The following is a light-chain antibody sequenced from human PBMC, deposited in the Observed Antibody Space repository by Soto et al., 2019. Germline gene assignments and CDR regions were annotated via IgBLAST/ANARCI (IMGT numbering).Light chain of an antibody. CDR3: QQYSSTPHT. J-gene: IGKJ2*01. Sequence: EIVLTQSPGTLSWSPGQRATLSCRASQSVSSSYLAWYQHKRGQAPRLLMFGTGSRATGIPDRFSGTGSGTDFTLIINRLEPEDFAVYYCQQYSSTPHTFGQGTKLEIK. V-gene: IGKV3-20*01. CDR2: GTG. CDR1: QSVSSSY.